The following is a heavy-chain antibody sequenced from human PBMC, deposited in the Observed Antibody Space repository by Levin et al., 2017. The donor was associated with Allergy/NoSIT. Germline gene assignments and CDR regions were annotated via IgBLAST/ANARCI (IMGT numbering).Heavy chain of an antibody. Sequence: ESLKISCTVSGGSISNYYWSWIRQPPGKGLEWIGYIHNSGSTNYNPSLKTRITISVDTSKNQFSLRLSSVTAADTAVYYCARHLSGTYFWFDPWGHGTLVTVSS. V-gene: IGHV4-59*01. CDR3: ARHLSGTYFWFDP. CDR2: IHNSGST. D-gene: IGHD3-10*01. CDR1: GGSISNYY. J-gene: IGHJ5*02.